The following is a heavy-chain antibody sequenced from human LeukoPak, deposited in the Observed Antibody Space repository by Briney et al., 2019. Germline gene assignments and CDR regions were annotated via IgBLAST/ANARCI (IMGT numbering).Heavy chain of an antibody. CDR2: IYIGGY. J-gene: IGHJ4*02. CDR1: GDSISSSY. V-gene: IGHV4-59*01. D-gene: IGHD3-22*01. Sequence: SETLSLTCAVYGDSISSSYWSWIRQPPGKGLEWIGFIYIGGYNYNPSLKSRVTMSVDTSKNQVSLKVNSVTAADTAVYFCARQPPDTASFDYWGQGTLVAVSS. CDR3: ARQPPDTASFDY.